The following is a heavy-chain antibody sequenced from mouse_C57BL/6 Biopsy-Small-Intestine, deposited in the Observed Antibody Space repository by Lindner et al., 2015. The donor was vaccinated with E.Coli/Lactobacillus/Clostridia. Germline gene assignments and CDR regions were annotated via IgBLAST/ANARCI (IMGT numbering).Heavy chain of an antibody. Sequence: VQLQESGPELIKPGASVKISCKASGYSFSGYYINWVKQSPEKSLELIGEINPGTGDTTYNQKFKAKATLTVDISSSTAYMQLESLTFEDSAVYYCARLRGNYYGLDPWGQGTSVTVSS. J-gene: IGHJ4*01. V-gene: IGHV1-42*01. CDR2: INPGTGDT. CDR3: ARLRGNYYGLDP. CDR1: GYSFSGYY.